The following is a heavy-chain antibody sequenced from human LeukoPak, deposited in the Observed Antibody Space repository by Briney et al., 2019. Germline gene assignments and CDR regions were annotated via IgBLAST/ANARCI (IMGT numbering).Heavy chain of an antibody. J-gene: IGHJ4*02. CDR2: INHSGST. CDR1: GFTFSSYS. Sequence: GSLRLSCAASGFTFSSYSMNWVRQPPGKGLEWIGEINHSGSTNYNPSLKSRVTISVDTSKNQFSLKLSYVTAADTAVYYCARGPMIVVVAPFDYWGQGTLVTVSS. V-gene: IGHV4-34*01. D-gene: IGHD3-22*01. CDR3: ARGPMIVVVAPFDY.